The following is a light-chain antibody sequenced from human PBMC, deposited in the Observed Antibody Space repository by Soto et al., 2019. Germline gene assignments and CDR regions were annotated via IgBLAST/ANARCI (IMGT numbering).Light chain of an antibody. CDR3: QTWGTGIWV. V-gene: IGLV4-69*01. CDR1: SGHSTYA. J-gene: IGLJ3*02. CDR2: VNSDGSH. Sequence: QLVLTQSPSASASLGASVKLTCTLSSGHSTYAIAWHQQQPEKDPRYLMKVNSDGSHNKGDGIPYRFSGSSSGAERYLTISSLQSEDEADYYCQTWGTGIWVFGVGTKLTVL.